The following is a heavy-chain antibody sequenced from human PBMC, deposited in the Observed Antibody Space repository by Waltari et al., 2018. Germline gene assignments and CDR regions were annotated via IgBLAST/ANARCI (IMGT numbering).Heavy chain of an antibody. CDR1: GGSISSYY. Sequence: VQLQESGPGLVKPSETLSPTSIASGGSISSYYGDWIRQPAGKVLEWIGRIYTSGSTNYNPSLKSRVTMSVDTSKNQFSLKLSSVTAADTAVYYCARVYSSPPHYYYYYMDVWGKGTTVTISS. D-gene: IGHD6-13*01. V-gene: IGHV4-4*07. J-gene: IGHJ6*03. CDR3: ARVYSSPPHYYYYYMDV. CDR2: IYTSGST.